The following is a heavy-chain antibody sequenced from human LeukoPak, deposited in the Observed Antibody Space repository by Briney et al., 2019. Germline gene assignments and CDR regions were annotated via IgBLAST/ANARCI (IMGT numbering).Heavy chain of an antibody. CDR2: IYWDGDK. V-gene: IGHV2-5*02. D-gene: IGHD3-16*02. J-gene: IGHJ5*02. CDR1: GFSLSTSGVG. Sequence: SGPTLVKPTQTLTLTCTFSGFSLSTSGVGVGWIRQPPGKALEWLALIYWDGDKRYSPSLKSRLTITKDTSKNQVVLTMTNMDPVDTATYYCAHRNGFGGVIPDWFDPWGQGTLVTVSS. CDR3: AHRNGFGGVIPDWFDP.